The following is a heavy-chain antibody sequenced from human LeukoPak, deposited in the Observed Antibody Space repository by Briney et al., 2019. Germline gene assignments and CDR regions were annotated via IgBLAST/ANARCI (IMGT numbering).Heavy chain of an antibody. D-gene: IGHD6-13*01. J-gene: IGHJ4*02. Sequence: PGGSLRLSCVASGFTFSSYWMHWVRQDPRKGLVWVSGISWNSGSIGYADSVKGRFTISRDNAKNSLYLQMNSLRAEDTALYYCAKDRLAAAGTGYFDYWGQGTLVTVSS. V-gene: IGHV3-9*01. CDR2: ISWNSGSI. CDR3: AKDRLAAAGTGYFDY. CDR1: GFTFSSYW.